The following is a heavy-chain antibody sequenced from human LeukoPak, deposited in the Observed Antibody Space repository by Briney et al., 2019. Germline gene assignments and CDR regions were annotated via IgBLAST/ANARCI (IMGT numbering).Heavy chain of an antibody. CDR3: APDRRVGNWDPRFNY. CDR1: GFTFSDYW. J-gene: IGHJ4*02. V-gene: IGHV3-7*01. CDR2: IRQDDSEK. D-gene: IGHD1-26*01. Sequence: GGSLRLSCSASGFTFSDYWMMWVRQAPGKGLEWVGNIRQDDSEKNYVDSVKGRFTISRDNAKSSLYRQMNSLRDEDTVIYYCAPDRRVGNWDPRFNYWGQGTLVTVSS.